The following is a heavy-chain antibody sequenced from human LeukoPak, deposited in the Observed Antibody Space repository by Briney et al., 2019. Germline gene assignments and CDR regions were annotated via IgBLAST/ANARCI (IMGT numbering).Heavy chain of an antibody. Sequence: SETLSLTCTVSGGSISSYYWSWIRQPPGKELEWIGYIYYSGSTNYNPSLKSRVTISVDTSKNQFSLKLSSVTAADTAVYYCARVRATVTTWYFDLWGRGTLVTVSS. V-gene: IGHV4-59*01. D-gene: IGHD4-17*01. J-gene: IGHJ2*01. CDR3: ARVRATVTTWYFDL. CDR1: GGSISSYY. CDR2: IYYSGST.